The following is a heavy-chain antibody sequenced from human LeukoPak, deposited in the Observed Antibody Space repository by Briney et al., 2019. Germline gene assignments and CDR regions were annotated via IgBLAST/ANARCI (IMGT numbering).Heavy chain of an antibody. CDR2: INPNSGGT. CDR1: GYTFTGYY. V-gene: IGHV1-2*06. Sequence: ASVKVSCKASGYTFTGYYMHWVRQAPGQGLEWMGRINPNSGGTNYAQKFQGRVTMTRDTSISTAYMELSRLRSDDTAVYYCARDLGVVVPAATLGYYYYDYMDVWGKGTTVTVSS. J-gene: IGHJ6*03. CDR3: ARDLGVVVPAATLGYYYYDYMDV. D-gene: IGHD2-2*01.